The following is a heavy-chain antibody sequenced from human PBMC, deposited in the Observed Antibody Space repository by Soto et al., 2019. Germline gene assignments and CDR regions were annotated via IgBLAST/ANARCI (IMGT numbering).Heavy chain of an antibody. V-gene: IGHV3-48*03. J-gene: IGHJ5*02. Sequence: PGGSLRLSCAASGFTFSSYEMNWVRQAPGKGLEWVSYISSSGSTIYYADSVKGRFTISRGNAKNSLYLQMNSLGAEDTAVYYCARDRGGYSSSWYNPHGRHGAFDPWGQGTLVTVSS. CDR3: ARDRGGYSSSWYNPHGRHGAFDP. CDR1: GFTFSSYE. D-gene: IGHD6-13*01. CDR2: ISSSGSTI.